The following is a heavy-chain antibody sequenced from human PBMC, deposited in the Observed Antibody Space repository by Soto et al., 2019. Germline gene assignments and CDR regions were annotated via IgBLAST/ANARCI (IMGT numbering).Heavy chain of an antibody. D-gene: IGHD3-10*01. V-gene: IGHV3-7*01. J-gene: IGHJ4*02. CDR3: ARESYTSGSYLADY. CDR2: IKQDGGEK. CDR1: EFSFSRFW. Sequence: EVQLVESGGGLVQPGGSLRLCCAASEFSFSRFWMTWFRQAPGKGLEWVANIKQDGGEKYYADSVKGRFTISRDNAGNSLYLLMNSLRAEDTAIYYCARESYTSGSYLADYWGQGTLVTVSS.